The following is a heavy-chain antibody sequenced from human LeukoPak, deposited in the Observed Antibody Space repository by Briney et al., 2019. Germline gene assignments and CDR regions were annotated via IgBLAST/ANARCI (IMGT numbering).Heavy chain of an antibody. V-gene: IGHV3-30*18. J-gene: IGHJ1*01. CDR1: GFTFSSYC. CDR3: AKDRFFHDSSGFVYFQH. Sequence: GGSLRLSCAASGFTFSSYCMRWVRQAPGKGLEWVAVISYDGSNKYYADSVKGRFTISRDNSKNTLYLQMNSLRAEDTAVYYCAKDRFFHDSSGFVYFQHWGQGTLVTVSS. D-gene: IGHD3-22*01. CDR2: ISYDGSNK.